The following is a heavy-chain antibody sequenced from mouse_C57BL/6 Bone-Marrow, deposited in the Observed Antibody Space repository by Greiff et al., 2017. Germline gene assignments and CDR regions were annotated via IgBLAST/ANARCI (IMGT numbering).Heavy chain of an antibody. J-gene: IGHJ1*03. CDR3: ARRHYYGSSYGYFDV. Sequence: QVQLQQPGAELVRPGSSVKLSCKASGYTFTSYWMHWVKQRPIQGLEWIGNIDPSDSETHYNQKFKDKATLTVDKSSSTAYMQLSSLTSEDSAVYYCARRHYYGSSYGYFDVWGTGTTVTVSS. CDR1: GYTFTSYW. V-gene: IGHV1-52*01. D-gene: IGHD1-1*01. CDR2: IDPSDSET.